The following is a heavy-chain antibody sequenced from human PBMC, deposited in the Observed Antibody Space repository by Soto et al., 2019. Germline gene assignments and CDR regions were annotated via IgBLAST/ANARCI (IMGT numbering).Heavy chain of an antibody. D-gene: IGHD3-10*01. CDR1: GGSMSEDF. J-gene: IGHJ1*01. Sequence: SETLSLTCSVSGGSMSEDFWSWIRQSRGKGLEWIGYIYYLGSTDYNPSLKSRVTISVDTSKRQFSLRLTSVTAADTAVYYCARDGYDGSGSPYPAYWGPGTQVTVSS. V-gene: IGHV4-59*01. CDR3: ARDGYDGSGSPYPAY. CDR2: IYYLGST.